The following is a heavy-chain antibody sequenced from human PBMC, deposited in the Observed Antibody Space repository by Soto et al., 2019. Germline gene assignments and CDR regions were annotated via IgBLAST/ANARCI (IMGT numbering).Heavy chain of an antibody. CDR3: AGDRSNSPDYFDY. Sequence: QMQLLESSPGLVKPSQTLSLTCTVSGGSISRDDYYWSWIRQPPGKGLEWIGYIYYSGRTNYNPSLESRLTISIDTSKNQFSLRLSYVSAADTAVYYCAGDRSNSPDYFDYWGQGTLVTVSS. V-gene: IGHV4-30-4*01. CDR1: GGSISRDDYY. J-gene: IGHJ4*02. D-gene: IGHD2-15*01. CDR2: IYYSGRT.